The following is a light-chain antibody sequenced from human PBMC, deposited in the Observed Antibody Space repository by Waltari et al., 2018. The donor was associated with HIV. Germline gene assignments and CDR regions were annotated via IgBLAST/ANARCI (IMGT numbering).Light chain of an antibody. CDR2: NNN. J-gene: IGLJ2*01. Sequence: QSVLTQPPSASGTPGQRVTFSCSGSSSNIGSNPVDWYQKLPGTAPRLLIYNNNQRPSGVPDRFSGSKSGTSASLAISGLQSEDEADYYCAAWDDSLNGHVLFGGGTK. CDR3: AAWDDSLNGHVL. CDR1: SSNIGSNP. V-gene: IGLV1-44*01.